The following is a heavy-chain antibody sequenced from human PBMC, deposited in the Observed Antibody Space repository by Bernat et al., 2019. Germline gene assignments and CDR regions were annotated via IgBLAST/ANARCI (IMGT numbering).Heavy chain of an antibody. Sequence: QVQLQESGPGLVKPSQTLSLTCTVSGGSISSGDYYWNWIRQHPGKGLEWIGYINYSGRTYYNPSLKSRVSISVDTSKIPFSLKLSSVTAADTAVDYCARVVKSSWHNDYWGQGTLVIVAS. CDR2: INYSGRT. CDR1: GGSISSGDYY. J-gene: IGHJ4*02. D-gene: IGHD6-13*01. V-gene: IGHV4-31*03. CDR3: ARVVKSSWHNDY.